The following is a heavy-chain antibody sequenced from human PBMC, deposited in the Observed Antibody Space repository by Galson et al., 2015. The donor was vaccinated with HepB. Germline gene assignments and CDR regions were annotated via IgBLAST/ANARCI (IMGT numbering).Heavy chain of an antibody. V-gene: IGHV3-30*04. Sequence: SLRLSCAASGFTFSSYAMHWVRQAPGKGLEWVAVISYDGSNKYYADSVKGRFTISRDNSKNTLYLQMNSLRAEDTAVYYCARADYIAAASFGDYWGQGTLVTVSS. CDR3: ARADYIAAASFGDY. CDR2: ISYDGSNK. J-gene: IGHJ4*02. D-gene: IGHD6-13*01. CDR1: GFTFSSYA.